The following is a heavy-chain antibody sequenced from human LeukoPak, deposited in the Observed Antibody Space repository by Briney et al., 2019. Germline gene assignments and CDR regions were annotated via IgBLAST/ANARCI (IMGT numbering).Heavy chain of an antibody. D-gene: IGHD3-16*01. V-gene: IGHV3-21*01. CDR2: ISSSSNYI. J-gene: IGHJ6*04. CDR1: GFTYSGYT. CDR3: ARPGGYYYAGMEV. Sequence: GGSLRLSCAASGFTYSGYTISWVRQAPGKGLEWVSSISSSSNYIYYADSVTGRLTISRDNAKNSLYLQMNSLRAEDTAVYYCARPGGYYYAGMEVWGKGTTVTVSS.